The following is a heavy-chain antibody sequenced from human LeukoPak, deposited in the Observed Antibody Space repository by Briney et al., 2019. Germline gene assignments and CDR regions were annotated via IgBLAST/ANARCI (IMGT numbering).Heavy chain of an antibody. CDR1: GFTFSSYG. CDR3: AKDYSKTSYYGSGTYYRPNWFDP. CDR2: IRYDGSNK. D-gene: IGHD3-10*01. J-gene: IGHJ5*02. Sequence: GGSLRLSCAAPGFTFSSYGMHWVRLAPGKGLEWVAFIRYDGSNKYYADSVKGRFTISRDNSKNTLYLQMNSLRAEDTAVYYCAKDYSKTSYYGSGTYYRPNWFDPWGQGTLVTVSS. V-gene: IGHV3-30*02.